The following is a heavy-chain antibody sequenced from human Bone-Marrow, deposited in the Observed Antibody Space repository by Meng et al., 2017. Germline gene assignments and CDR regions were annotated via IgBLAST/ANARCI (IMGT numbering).Heavy chain of an antibody. CDR2: IYSGGTT. J-gene: IGHJ4*02. CDR3: ARGYSSSWNNLGEY. Sequence: GESLKISCAASGFTFSSYAMSWVRQAPGKGLEWVSIIYSGGTTYYADSVKGRFTISRHNSKNTVYLQMNSLRAEDTAVYYCARGYSSSWNNLGEYWGQGTLVTVSS. D-gene: IGHD6-13*01. CDR1: GFTFSSYA. V-gene: IGHV3-53*04.